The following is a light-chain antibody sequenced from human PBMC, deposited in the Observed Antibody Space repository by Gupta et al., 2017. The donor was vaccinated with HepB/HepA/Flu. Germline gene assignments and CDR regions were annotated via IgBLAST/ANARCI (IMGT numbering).Light chain of an antibody. Sequence: EIVLTQSPATLSLSPGERATLSCRASQSVSSYLAWYQQKPGQPPRLLIYTASNRAAGIPARFSGSGSGTEFTLTISSLEPEDFAVYYCQHRNHCPLTFGQGTQLEIK. CDR3: QHRNHCPLT. V-gene: IGKV3-11*01. J-gene: IGKJ5*01. CDR2: TAS. CDR1: QSVSSY.